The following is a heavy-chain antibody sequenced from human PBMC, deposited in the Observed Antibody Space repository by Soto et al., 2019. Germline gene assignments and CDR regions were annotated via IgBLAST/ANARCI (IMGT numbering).Heavy chain of an antibody. CDR1: GFILTTSA. J-gene: IGHJ4*03. D-gene: IGHD5-18*01. Sequence: GGSQRLPCAAPGFILTTSALSLVRQATGKGMEGVSTISGSGASTYYADSVKGRFTISRDSSKNTLYLQMNSLRADDTALYYCARTYSTSLRYFDYWGQGTLVTVSS. CDR2: ISGSGAST. V-gene: IGHV3-23*01. CDR3: ARTYSTSLRYFDY.